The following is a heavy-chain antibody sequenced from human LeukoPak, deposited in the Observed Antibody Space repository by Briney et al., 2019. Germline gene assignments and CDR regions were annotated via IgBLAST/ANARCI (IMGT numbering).Heavy chain of an antibody. V-gene: IGHV3-23*01. Sequence: GGSLRLSCAASGFTFSSNAMSWVRQAPGKGLEWVSGISGSGGSTYYGDPVKGRFTISRDNSKNTLYLQMNSVRAEDTALYYCAKGAPWVAATGRFDPWGQGTLVTVSS. D-gene: IGHD2-15*01. CDR2: ISGSGGST. J-gene: IGHJ5*02. CDR1: GFTFSSNA. CDR3: AKGAPWVAATGRFDP.